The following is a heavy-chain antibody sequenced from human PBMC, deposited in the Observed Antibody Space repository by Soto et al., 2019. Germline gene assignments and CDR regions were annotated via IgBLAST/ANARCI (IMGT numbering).Heavy chain of an antibody. CDR3: ARDRRGFYDSSGYSVFDS. D-gene: IGHD3-22*01. CDR2: IIPIFGTA. V-gene: IGHV1-69*01. Sequence: QVQLVQSGAEVKKPGSSVKFSCKASGGTFSSYAISWVRQAPGQGLEWMGGIIPIFGTANYAQKFQGRVTITADESTSTAYMELSSLRSEDTAVYYCARDRRGFYDSSGYSVFDSWGQGTLVTVSS. J-gene: IGHJ4*02. CDR1: GGTFSSYA.